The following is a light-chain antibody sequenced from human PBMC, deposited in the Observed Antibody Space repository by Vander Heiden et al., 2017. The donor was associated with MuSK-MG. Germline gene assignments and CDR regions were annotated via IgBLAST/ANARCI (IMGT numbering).Light chain of an antibody. CDR2: GAS. CDR1: QGIRSW. CDR3: QQTKSFPRT. Sequence: DIQMTQSPSSVSASVGDRVTITCRASQGIRSWLAWFQQKPGKAPRLLIYGASSLQGGVPSRFSGSGSGTDFTLTISNLQPEDFGTYYCQQTKSFPRTFGQGTKVXIK. V-gene: IGKV1-12*01. J-gene: IGKJ2*01.